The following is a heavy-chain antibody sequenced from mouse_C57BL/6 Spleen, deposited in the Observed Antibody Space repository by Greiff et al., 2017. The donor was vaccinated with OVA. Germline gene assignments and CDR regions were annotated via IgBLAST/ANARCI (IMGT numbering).Heavy chain of an antibody. CDR3: AKYCDFPYAMGY. CDR2: IYPGDGDT. J-gene: IGHJ4*01. V-gene: IGHV1-80*01. CDR1: GYAFSSYW. D-gene: IGHD2-13*01. Sequence: VQLQQSGAELVKPGASVKISCKASGYAFSSYWMNWVKQRPGQGLEWIGQIYPGDGDTNYNGKFKGKATLTADTSSSTAYMQLSSLTSEDSAVDIGAKYCDFPYAMGYWGQGTSVTVSS.